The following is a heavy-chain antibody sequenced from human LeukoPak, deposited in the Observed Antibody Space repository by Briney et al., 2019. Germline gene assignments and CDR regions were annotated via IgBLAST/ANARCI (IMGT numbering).Heavy chain of an antibody. CDR3: VPARYANWFDP. CDR2: FDPDNGKT. V-gene: IGHV1-24*01. CDR1: GDTLNELS. Sequence: ASVKVSCKVSGDTLNELSMHWVRQPAGKGLGWLPGFDPDNGKTIYPRQFQDSVALTEDPPPHTVHMELSSLISEDTPMYYCVPARYANWFDPWAQGTLVVVSS. D-gene: IGHD2-8*01. J-gene: IGHJ5*02.